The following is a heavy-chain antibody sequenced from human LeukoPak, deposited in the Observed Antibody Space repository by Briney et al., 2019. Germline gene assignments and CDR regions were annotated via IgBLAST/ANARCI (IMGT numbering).Heavy chain of an antibody. CDR3: ARGRYIAVADAYDGVYNWFDP. CDR1: GYTFTGYY. D-gene: IGHD6-19*01. J-gene: IGHJ5*02. V-gene: IGHV1-2*04. Sequence: ASVKVSCKASGYTFTGYYMHWVRQAPGQWLEWMGWINPNSGGTNYAQKFQGWVTMTRDTSISTAYMELSRLRSDDTAVYYCARGRYIAVADAYDGVYNWFDPWGQGTLVTVSS. CDR2: INPNSGGT.